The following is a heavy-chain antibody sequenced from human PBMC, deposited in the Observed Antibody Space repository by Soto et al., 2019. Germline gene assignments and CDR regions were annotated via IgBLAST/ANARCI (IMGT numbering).Heavy chain of an antibody. Sequence: QVQLVQSGAEVKKPGASVKVSCKASGYTFTTYGISWVRQAPGQGLEWVGWISAYSGNTKYAQKLQGRVTVTTDTSTRTDYMEVTSLRSDDTAVYHCARGRYGDYWGQGTLVTTSS. CDR1: GYTFTTYG. D-gene: IGHD4-17*01. CDR2: ISAYSGNT. CDR3: ARGRYGDY. V-gene: IGHV1-18*01. J-gene: IGHJ4*02.